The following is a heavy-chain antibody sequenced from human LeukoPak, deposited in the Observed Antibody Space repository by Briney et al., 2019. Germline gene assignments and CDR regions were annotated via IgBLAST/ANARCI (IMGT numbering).Heavy chain of an antibody. Sequence: GGSLSLSCVVSGLIVTRDYMSWVRQAPGKGLEWVSAIYSGGSTYYADSVKGRFTISRDNSKNTLYLQMNSLRAADTAVYYCASLGYWGQGTLVTVSS. CDR1: GLIVTRDY. J-gene: IGHJ4*02. V-gene: IGHV3-66*02. CDR2: IYSGGST. CDR3: ASLGY.